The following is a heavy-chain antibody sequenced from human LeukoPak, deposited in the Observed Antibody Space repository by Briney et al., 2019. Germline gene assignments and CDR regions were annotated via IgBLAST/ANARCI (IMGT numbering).Heavy chain of an antibody. CDR1: GGTFSSYA. CDR2: IIPIFGTA. D-gene: IGHD2-15*01. Sequence: ASLKVSCKASGGTFSSYAISWVRQAPGQGLEWMGGIIPIFGTANYAQKFQGRVAITADKSTSTAYMELSSLRSEDTAVYYCATRNKDIVVDDSPVMDVWGKGTTVTVSS. CDR3: ATRNKDIVVDDSPVMDV. V-gene: IGHV1-69*06. J-gene: IGHJ6*04.